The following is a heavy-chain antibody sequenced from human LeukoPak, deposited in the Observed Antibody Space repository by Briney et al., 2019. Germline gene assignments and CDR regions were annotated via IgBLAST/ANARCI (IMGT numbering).Heavy chain of an antibody. D-gene: IGHD2-15*01. V-gene: IGHV4-34*01. J-gene: IGHJ4*02. Sequence: SETLSLTCAVYGGSFSGYYWSWIRQPPGKGLEWIGEINHSGSTNYNPSLKSRVTISVDTSKNQFSLKLSSVTAADTAVYYCARGPRPGAVVVAATGYFDYWGQGTLVTVSS. CDR3: ARGPRPGAVVVAATGYFDY. CDR2: INHSGST. CDR1: GGSFSGYY.